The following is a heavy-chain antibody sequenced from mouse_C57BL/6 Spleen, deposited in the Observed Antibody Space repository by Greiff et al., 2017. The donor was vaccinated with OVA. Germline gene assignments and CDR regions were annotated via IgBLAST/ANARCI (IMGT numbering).Heavy chain of an antibody. Sequence: GGGLVQPKGSLKLSCAASGFSFNTYAMNWVRQAPGKGLEWVARIRSKSNNYATYYADSVKDRFTISRDDSESMLYLQMNNLKTEDADMYYCVRHMETAQAYDYWGQGTTLTVSS. CDR2: IRSKSNNYAT. D-gene: IGHD3-2*02. CDR1: GFSFNTYA. J-gene: IGHJ2*01. V-gene: IGHV10-1*01. CDR3: VRHMETAQAYDY.